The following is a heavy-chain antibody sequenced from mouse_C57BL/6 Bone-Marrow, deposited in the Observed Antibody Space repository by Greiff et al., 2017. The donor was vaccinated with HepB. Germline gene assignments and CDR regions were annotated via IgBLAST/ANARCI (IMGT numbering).Heavy chain of an antibody. CDR3: ARSGYSNSFAY. V-gene: IGHV1-53*01. CDR2: INPSNGGT. Sequence: QVQLQQSGAELARPGASVKLSCKASGYTFTSYWMHWVKQRPGQGLEWIGNINPSNGGTNYNEKFKSKATLTVDKSSSTAYMQLSSLTSEDSSVYYCARSGYSNSFAYWGQGTLVTVSA. D-gene: IGHD2-5*01. J-gene: IGHJ3*01. CDR1: GYTFTSYW.